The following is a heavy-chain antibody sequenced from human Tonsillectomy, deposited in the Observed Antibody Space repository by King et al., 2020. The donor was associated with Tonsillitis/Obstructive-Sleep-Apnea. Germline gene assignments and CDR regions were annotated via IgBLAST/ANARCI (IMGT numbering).Heavy chain of an antibody. CDR2: ISYSGST. Sequence: VQLQESGPGLVKPSETLSLTCTVSGGSVSSNTYYWTWIRQPPGKGLECIGYISYSGSTNYNPSLKCRVAISVDTSKNQFSLNLSSVTAADTAVYYCARVLSNYGDYYMDVWGIGTTVTVSS. CDR3: ARVLSNYGDYYMDV. CDR1: GGSVSSNTYY. D-gene: IGHD4-17*01. V-gene: IGHV4-61*01. J-gene: IGHJ6*03.